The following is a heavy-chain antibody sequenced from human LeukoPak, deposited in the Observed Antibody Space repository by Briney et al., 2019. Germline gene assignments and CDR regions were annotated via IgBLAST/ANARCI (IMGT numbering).Heavy chain of an antibody. Sequence: SVKVSCKASGGTFSSYAISWVRQAPGQGLEWMGGIIPIFGTANYAQKFQGRVTITADESTSTAYMELSSLRAEDTAVYYCARDLSTYYGDYLGTDYWGQGTLVTVSS. CDR2: IIPIFGTA. D-gene: IGHD4-17*01. CDR3: ARDLSTYYGDYLGTDY. CDR1: GGTFSSYA. J-gene: IGHJ4*02. V-gene: IGHV1-69*13.